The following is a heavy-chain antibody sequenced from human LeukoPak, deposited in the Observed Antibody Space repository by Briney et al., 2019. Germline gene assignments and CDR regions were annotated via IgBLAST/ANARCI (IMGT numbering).Heavy chain of an antibody. V-gene: IGHV4-59*12. D-gene: IGHD2/OR15-2a*01. J-gene: IGHJ4*02. Sequence: SETLSLTCTVSGGSINSYYWSWIRQPPGKGLEWIGYIYYSGSTIYNPSLKSRVTMSVDTSKNQFSLKLSSVTAADTAVYYCARDPQASTMGDWGQGTLVTVSS. CDR3: ARDPQASTMGD. CDR1: GGSINSYY. CDR2: IYYSGST.